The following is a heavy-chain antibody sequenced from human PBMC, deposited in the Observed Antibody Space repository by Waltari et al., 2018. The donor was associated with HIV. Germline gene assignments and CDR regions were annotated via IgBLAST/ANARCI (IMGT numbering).Heavy chain of an antibody. D-gene: IGHD3-22*01. J-gene: IGHJ6*02. CDR3: ARNSSGKGNRYFYYGLDV. CDR1: GYTFINFD. Sequence: QVHLVQSGPEVKRPGASVKISCKAYGYTFINFDVNWVRQAAGQGPEWLGWMNPNRGKTASPYIFEDRVTMTRDVAINMAYMEMSGLTPEDTAIYYCARNSSGKGNRYFYYGLDVWGQGTPITV. CDR2: MNPNRGKT. V-gene: IGHV1-8*02.